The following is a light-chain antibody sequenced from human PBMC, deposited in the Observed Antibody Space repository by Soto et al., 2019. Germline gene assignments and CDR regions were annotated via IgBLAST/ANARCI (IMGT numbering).Light chain of an antibody. J-gene: IGKJ2*01. CDR3: QQSYSTLIYT. Sequence: DIQMTQTPSSLSASVGDRVTITCRASQSISNYLHWYQQKPGKAPKLLIYAASSLQTGVPSRFSGSGSGTEFTLTISSLQPEDFATYYCQQSYSTLIYTFGQVTKLEIK. CDR1: QSISNY. CDR2: AAS. V-gene: IGKV1-39*01.